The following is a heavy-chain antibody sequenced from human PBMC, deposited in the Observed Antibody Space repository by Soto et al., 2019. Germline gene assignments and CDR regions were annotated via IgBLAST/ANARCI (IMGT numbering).Heavy chain of an antibody. D-gene: IGHD6-13*01. V-gene: IGHV4-34*01. CDR3: ARGWGSSWYGY. Sequence: QVQLQQWGAGLLKPSETLSLTCAVYGGSFSGYYWSWIRQPPGKGLEWIGEINHSGSTNYNPSLKRRVTISVDPSKYQFSLKLSSVTAADTAVYYCARGWGSSWYGYWGQGTLVTVSS. CDR2: INHSGST. J-gene: IGHJ4*02. CDR1: GGSFSGYY.